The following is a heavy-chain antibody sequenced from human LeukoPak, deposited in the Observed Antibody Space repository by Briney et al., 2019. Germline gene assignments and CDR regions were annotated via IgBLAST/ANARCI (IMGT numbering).Heavy chain of an antibody. J-gene: IGHJ5*02. CDR1: GYTFTSYD. V-gene: IGHV1-8*01. Sequence: WASVKVSCKASGYTFTSYDINWVRQATGQELEWMGWMNPHSDTTAYAQKFQGRVTMTKNTSISTAYMELSSLRSDDTAVYYCTRRANGRRYNWFDTWGQGTLVTVSS. CDR2: MNPHSDTT. CDR3: TRRANGRRYNWFDT. D-gene: IGHD2-8*01.